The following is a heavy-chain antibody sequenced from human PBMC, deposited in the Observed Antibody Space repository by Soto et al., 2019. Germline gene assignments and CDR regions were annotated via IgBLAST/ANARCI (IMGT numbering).Heavy chain of an antibody. CDR2: IIPIFHTA. V-gene: IGHV1-69*01. D-gene: IGHD2-2*01. CDR1: GDSFNSYA. CDR3: ARVGYCNTTNCLFYYYHYGMDV. Sequence: QVQLVQSGAEVKKPGSSVKVSCKASGDSFNSYAISWVRQAPGQGLEWMGGIIPIFHTANHAQKFQARVTMTADECASTAYMELSGLRSEDTAVYYCARVGYCNTTNCLFYYYHYGMDVWGQGTTVTVS. J-gene: IGHJ6*02.